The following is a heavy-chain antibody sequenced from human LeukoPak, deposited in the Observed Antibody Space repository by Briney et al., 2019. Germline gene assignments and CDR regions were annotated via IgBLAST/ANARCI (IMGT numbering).Heavy chain of an antibody. D-gene: IGHD5-12*01. Sequence: GGSLRLSCSASRFSLSSYNMHWVRQAPGKGLEFVSGVSSDWGTTDYADSARDRFTISRDNSKNTLYLQMNSLRAEDTAVYYCARDSGYDLYYFDYWGQGPLVSVSS. V-gene: IGHV3-64*04. CDR3: ARDSGYDLYYFDY. J-gene: IGHJ4*02. CDR2: VSSDWGTT. CDR1: RFSLSSYN.